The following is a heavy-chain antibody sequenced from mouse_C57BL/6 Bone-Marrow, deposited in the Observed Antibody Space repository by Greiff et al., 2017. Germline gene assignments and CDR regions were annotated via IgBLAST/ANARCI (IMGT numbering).Heavy chain of an antibody. J-gene: IGHJ2*01. CDR3: TRSGYYFDY. CDR1: GYTFTDYE. Sequence: QVQLQQPGAELVRPGASVTLSCKASGYTFTDYEMHWVKQTPVHGLEWIGAIDPETGGTAYNQKFKGKAILTADKSSSTAYMELRSLTSEDSAVYYCTRSGYYFDYWGQGTTLTVSS. CDR2: IDPETGGT. V-gene: IGHV1-15*01. D-gene: IGHD4-1*01.